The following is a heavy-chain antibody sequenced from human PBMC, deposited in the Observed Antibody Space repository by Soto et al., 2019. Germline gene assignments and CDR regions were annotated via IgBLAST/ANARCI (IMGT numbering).Heavy chain of an antibody. CDR3: GSVHK. CDR1: GGSFSGQA. CDR2: IIPIFRTT. J-gene: IGHJ4*02. V-gene: IGHV1-69*13. Sequence: SAVQVSCKASGGSFSGQAVSWVRQAPGQGLEWMGGIIPIFRTTNYARKFQGRLTITADESTSTASMELTSLTSEDTAIYYCGSVHKWGQGTLVTVSS.